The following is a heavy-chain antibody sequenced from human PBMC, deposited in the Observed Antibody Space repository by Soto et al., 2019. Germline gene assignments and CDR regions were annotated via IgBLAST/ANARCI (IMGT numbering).Heavy chain of an antibody. J-gene: IGHJ4*02. CDR3: ARGLRDYYDSSGYFH. Sequence: QVQLQESGPGLVKPSQTLSLTCTVSGGSISSGGYYWSWIRQHPGKGLAWIGYIYYSGSTYYNPSLKSRVTISVDKSKNQFALKLSSVTAADTAVYYCARGLRDYYDSSGYFHWGQGTLVTVSS. D-gene: IGHD3-22*01. V-gene: IGHV4-31*03. CDR2: IYYSGST. CDR1: GGSISSGGYY.